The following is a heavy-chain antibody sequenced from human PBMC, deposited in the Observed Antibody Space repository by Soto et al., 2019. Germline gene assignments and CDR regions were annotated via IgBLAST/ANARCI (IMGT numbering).Heavy chain of an antibody. CDR3: ARGSYSSSSSAYFYYYYMDV. J-gene: IGHJ6*03. Sequence: GESLKISCKVSGYSFTSYWIGWVRQMPGKGLEWMGIIYPGDSDTGYSPSFQGQVTISADKSISTAYLQWSSLKASDTAMYYCARGSYSSSSSAYFYYYYMDVWGKGTTVTVSS. CDR2: IYPGDSDT. CDR1: GYSFTSYW. D-gene: IGHD6-6*01. V-gene: IGHV5-51*03.